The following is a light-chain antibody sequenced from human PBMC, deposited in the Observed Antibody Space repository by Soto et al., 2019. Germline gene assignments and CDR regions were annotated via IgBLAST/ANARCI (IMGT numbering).Light chain of an antibody. CDR2: DAS. J-gene: IGKJ2*01. Sequence: EIVLTQSPATLSLSPGERATLSCGASQSVSSSNLAWYQQKPGLAPRLLIYDASSRATGIPDRFSGSGSGTDFTLTISRLEPEDFAVYYCQQYGSSPYTFGQGTNLEIK. CDR3: QQYGSSPYT. V-gene: IGKV3D-20*01. CDR1: QSVSSSN.